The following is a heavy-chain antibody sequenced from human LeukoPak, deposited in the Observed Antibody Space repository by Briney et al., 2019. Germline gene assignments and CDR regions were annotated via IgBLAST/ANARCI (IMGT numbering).Heavy chain of an antibody. J-gene: IGHJ2*01. Sequence: GGSLRLSCAASGFTFSSYAMHWVRQAPGKGLEWVAVISYDGSNKYYADSVKGRFTISRDNSKNTLYLQMNSLRAEDTAVYYCARDWRIQLWRKYFDIWGRGTLVTVSS. D-gene: IGHD5-18*01. V-gene: IGHV3-30-3*01. CDR3: ARDWRIQLWRKYFDI. CDR2: ISYDGSNK. CDR1: GFTFSSYA.